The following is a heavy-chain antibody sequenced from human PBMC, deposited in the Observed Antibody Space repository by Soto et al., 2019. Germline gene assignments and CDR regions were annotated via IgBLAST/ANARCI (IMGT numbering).Heavy chain of an antibody. CDR2: INPRGLTK. J-gene: IGHJ6*02. CDR3: ATWYGNHYFGLDV. D-gene: IGHD6-13*01. Sequence: VHLVESGGALVQPGGSLRLSCAASGYSFDAYIMNWVRRAPGKGLEWVSSINPRGLTKFYADSVRGRFTISRDDASRSLFLQMNNLRAEDTAVYYCATWYGNHYFGLDVWGRGTTVTVSS. V-gene: IGHV3-48*01. CDR1: GYSFDAYI.